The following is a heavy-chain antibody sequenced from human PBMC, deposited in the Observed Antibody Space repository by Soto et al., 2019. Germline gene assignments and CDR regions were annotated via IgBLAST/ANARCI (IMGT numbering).Heavy chain of an antibody. V-gene: IGHV1-18*01. D-gene: IGHD1-26*01. Sequence: ASVKVSCKASGYTFTIYGIIWVRQAPGQGLEWMGWISAYNGNTNYAQKLQGRVTMTTDTSTSTAYMELRSLRSEDTAVYYCARERSSGAFDIWGQGTMVTVSS. J-gene: IGHJ3*02. CDR1: GYTFTIYG. CDR3: ARERSSGAFDI. CDR2: ISAYNGNT.